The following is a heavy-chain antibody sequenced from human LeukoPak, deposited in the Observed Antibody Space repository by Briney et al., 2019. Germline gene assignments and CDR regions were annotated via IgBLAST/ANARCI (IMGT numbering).Heavy chain of an antibody. V-gene: IGHV1-46*01. D-gene: IGHD3-10*01. Sequence: ASVKVSCKASGYTFTSYYTHWVRQAPGQGLEWMGIINPSGGSTSYAQKFQGRVTMTRDTSTSTVYMELSSLRSEDTAVYYCARGQSGVRGANVPNLMGFDPWGQGTLVIVSS. CDR1: GYTFTSYY. CDR2: INPSGGST. J-gene: IGHJ5*02. CDR3: ARGQSGVRGANVPNLMGFDP.